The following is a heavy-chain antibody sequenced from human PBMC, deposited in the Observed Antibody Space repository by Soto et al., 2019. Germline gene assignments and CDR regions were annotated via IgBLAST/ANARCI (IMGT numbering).Heavy chain of an antibody. V-gene: IGHV1-46*01. CDR2: INPSGGST. CDR3: ARDGGSGSYYNGGLDY. CDR1: GYTFTSYY. J-gene: IGHJ4*02. D-gene: IGHD3-10*01. Sequence: ASVKVSCKASGYTFTSYYMHWVRQAPGQGLEWIGIINPSGGSTSYAQKFQGRVTMTRDTSTSTVYMELSSLRSEDTAVYYCARDGGSGSYYNGGLDYWGQGTLVTVSS.